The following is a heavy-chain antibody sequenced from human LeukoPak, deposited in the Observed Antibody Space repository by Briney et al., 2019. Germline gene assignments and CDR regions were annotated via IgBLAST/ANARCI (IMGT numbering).Heavy chain of an antibody. Sequence: GGCLRLSCAASGFTFSSYSMNWVRQAPGKGLEWVSSISSSSSYIYYADSVKGRFTISRDNAKNSLYLQMNSLRAEDTAVYYCARDAAAAGTPDAFDIWGQGTMVTVSS. CDR3: ARDAAAAGTPDAFDI. V-gene: IGHV3-21*01. CDR1: GFTFSSYS. J-gene: IGHJ3*02. D-gene: IGHD6-13*01. CDR2: ISSSSSYI.